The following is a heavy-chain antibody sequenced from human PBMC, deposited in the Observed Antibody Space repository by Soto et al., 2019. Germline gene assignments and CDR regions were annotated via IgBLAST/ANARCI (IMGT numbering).Heavy chain of an antibody. J-gene: IGHJ6*02. V-gene: IGHV1-2*02. CDR2: INPNSGGT. CDR1: GYTFTGYY. CDR3: ARDNLTIFGVVITANYYYYGMDV. D-gene: IGHD3-3*01. Sequence: ASVKVSCKASGYTFTGYYMHWVRQAPGQGLEWMGWINPNSGGTNYAQKFQGRVTMTRDTSISTAYMELSRLRSDDTAVYYCARDNLTIFGVVITANYYYYGMDVWGQGTTVAVSS.